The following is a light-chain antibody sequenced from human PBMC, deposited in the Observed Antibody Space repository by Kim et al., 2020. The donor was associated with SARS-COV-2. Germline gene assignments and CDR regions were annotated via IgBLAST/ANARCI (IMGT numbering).Light chain of an antibody. CDR2: EAS. J-gene: IGKJ5*01. CDR3: QQLNSYPIT. Sequence: ATVGDRVTVSCRASQCISSSLAWYQQKPGKAPKLLIYEASTLQSGVPTRFSGGGSGTEFTLTITSLQPEDWATYYCQQLNSYPITFGQGTRLE. CDR1: QCISSS. V-gene: IGKV1-9*01.